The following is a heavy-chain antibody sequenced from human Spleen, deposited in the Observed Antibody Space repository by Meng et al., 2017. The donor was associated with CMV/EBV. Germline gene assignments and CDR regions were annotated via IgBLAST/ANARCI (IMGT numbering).Heavy chain of an antibody. CDR3: ARDRRGIVVVPAAMDY. V-gene: IGHV1-2*02. D-gene: IGHD2-2*01. J-gene: IGHJ4*02. CDR2: INPNSGGT. Sequence: ASVKVSCKASGYTFTGYYMHWVRQAPGQGLEWMGWINPNSGGTNYAQKFQGRVTMTRDTSISTAYMELSRLRSDDTAVYYCARDRRGIVVVPAAMDYWGQGTLVTVSS. CDR1: GYTFTGYY.